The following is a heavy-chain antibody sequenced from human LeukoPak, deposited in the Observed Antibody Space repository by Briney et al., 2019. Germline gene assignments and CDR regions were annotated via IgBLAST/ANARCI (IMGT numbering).Heavy chain of an antibody. CDR3: ARDVGIAARHREFDC. CDR2: ISANNGNT. CDR1: GYTFTTYG. D-gene: IGHD6-6*01. V-gene: IGHV1-18*01. J-gene: IGHJ4*02. Sequence: GASVKVSCKASGYTFTTYGISWVRQAPGQGLEWMGWISANNGNTNYAQKFQGRVTMTTDTSTSTAYMELRSLRSDDTAVYYCARDVGIAARHREFDCWGQGTLVTVSS.